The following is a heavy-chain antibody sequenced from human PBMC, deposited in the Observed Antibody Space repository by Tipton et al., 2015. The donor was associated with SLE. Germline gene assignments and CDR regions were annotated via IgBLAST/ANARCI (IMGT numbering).Heavy chain of an antibody. D-gene: IGHD4-17*01. CDR2: IYYRGST. CDR3: ARCVYGDHFDY. CDR1: GASISSYY. Sequence: TLSLTCTVSGASISSYYWSWIRQPPGKRLEWIGYIYYRGSTDYNPSLKSRVTISVDTSKNQFSLKLSSVTAADTAVYYCARCVYGDHFDYWGQGTLGTVSS. J-gene: IGHJ4*02. V-gene: IGHV4-59*01.